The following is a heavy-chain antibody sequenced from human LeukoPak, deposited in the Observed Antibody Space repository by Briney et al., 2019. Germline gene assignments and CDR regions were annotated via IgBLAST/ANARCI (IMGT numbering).Heavy chain of an antibody. V-gene: IGHV3-53*01. Sequence: GGSLRLSCAASGFTVSSNYMSWVRQAPGKGLEWVSVIYSGGSTYYADSVKGRFTISRDNSKNMLYMKMNSLRVEDTAVYYCAKSGRYCSGSSCYQEASLDYWGQGTLVTVSS. CDR3: AKSGRYCSGSSCYQEASLDY. CDR1: GFTVSSNY. CDR2: IYSGGST. D-gene: IGHD2-15*01. J-gene: IGHJ4*02.